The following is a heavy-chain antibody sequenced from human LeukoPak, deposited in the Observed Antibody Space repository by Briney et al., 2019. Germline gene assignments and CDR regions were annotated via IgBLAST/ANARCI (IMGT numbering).Heavy chain of an antibody. Sequence: SETLSLTCAVYGGSFSGYYWSWIRQPPGKGLEWIGEINHSGTTNYNPSLESRVTISVDTSKNQFSLKLTSVTAADTAVYYCARGPQSRFDYWGQGTLVTVSS. V-gene: IGHV4-34*01. CDR3: ARGPQSRFDY. J-gene: IGHJ4*02. CDR1: GGSFSGYY. CDR2: INHSGTT.